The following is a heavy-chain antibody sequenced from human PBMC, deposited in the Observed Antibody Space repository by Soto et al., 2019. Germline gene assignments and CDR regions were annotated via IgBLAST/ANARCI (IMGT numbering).Heavy chain of an antibody. CDR1: GVSVNSGNYY. D-gene: IGHD3-22*01. CDR2: IYQSGST. Sequence: SETLSLTCTVSGVSVNSGNYYWSWIRQTPGKGLEWIGYIYQSGSTRYNPSLKSRVTISLDTSKNQFSLKLSSVTAADTAVYYCARAPPTRGYYDSSGYPDYWGQGTLVTVS. J-gene: IGHJ4*02. V-gene: IGHV4-61*01. CDR3: ARAPPTRGYYDSSGYPDY.